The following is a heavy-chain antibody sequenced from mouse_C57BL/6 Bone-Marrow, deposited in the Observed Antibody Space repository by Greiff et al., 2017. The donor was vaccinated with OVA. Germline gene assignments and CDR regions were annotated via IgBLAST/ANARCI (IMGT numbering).Heavy chain of an antibody. V-gene: IGHV1-26*01. J-gene: IGHJ4*01. D-gene: IGHD1-1*01. CDR1: GYTFTDYY. CDR3: ARTPHYCGSSYGAMDY. Sequence: EVQLQQSGPELVKPGASVKISCKASGYTFTDYYMNWVKQSHGKSLEWIGDINPNNGGTSYNQKFKGKATLTVDKSSSTAYMELRSLTSEDSAVYYCARTPHYCGSSYGAMDYWGQGTSVTVSS. CDR2: INPNNGGT.